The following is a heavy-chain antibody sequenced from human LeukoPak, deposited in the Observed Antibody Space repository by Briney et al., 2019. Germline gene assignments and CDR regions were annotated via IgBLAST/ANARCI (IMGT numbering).Heavy chain of an antibody. V-gene: IGHV1-69*13. D-gene: IGHD3-10*01. CDR1: GGTFSSYA. CDR2: IIPIFGTA. Sequence: ASVKVSCKASGGTFSSYAIIWVRQAPGQGLEWMGGIIPIFGTANYAQKFQGRVTITADESTSTAYMELSRLRSEDTAVYYCARDLVRGVITPGYWGQGTMVTVSS. CDR3: ARDLVRGVITPGY. J-gene: IGHJ4*02.